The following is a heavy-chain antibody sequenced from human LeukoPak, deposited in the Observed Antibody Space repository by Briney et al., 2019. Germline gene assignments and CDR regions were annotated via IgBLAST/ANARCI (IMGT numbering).Heavy chain of an antibody. CDR1: GFTFDDYA. V-gene: IGHV3-9*01. Sequence: GGSLRLSCAASGFTFDDYAMHWVRQAPGKGLEWVSGISWNSGSIGYADSVKGRFTISRDNSKNTLYLQMNSLRAEDTAVYYCAKDLGYYDSSGIYYYYGMDVWGQGTTVTVSS. CDR2: ISWNSGSI. J-gene: IGHJ6*02. CDR3: AKDLGYYDSSGIYYYYGMDV. D-gene: IGHD3-22*01.